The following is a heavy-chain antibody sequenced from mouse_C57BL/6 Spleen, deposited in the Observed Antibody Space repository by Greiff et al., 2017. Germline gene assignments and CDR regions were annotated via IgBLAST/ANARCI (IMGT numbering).Heavy chain of an antibody. V-gene: IGHV5-16*01. CDR3: ARYDHDGGFAY. Sequence: EVQRVESEGGLVQPGSSMKLSCTASGFTFSDYYMAWVRQVPEKGLEWVANINYDGSSTYYLYSLKSRFLISRDNAKNILYLQMSSLKSEDTATYYCARYDHDGGFAYWGQGTLVTVSA. CDR2: INYDGSST. D-gene: IGHD2-4*01. J-gene: IGHJ3*01. CDR1: GFTFSDYY.